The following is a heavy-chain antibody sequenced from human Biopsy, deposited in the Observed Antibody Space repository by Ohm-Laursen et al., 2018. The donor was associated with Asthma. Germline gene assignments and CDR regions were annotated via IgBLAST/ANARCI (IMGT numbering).Heavy chain of an antibody. J-gene: IGHJ4*02. Sequence: SLRLSCAASRFTHEMHWVRQAPGKGLEWVAVISYDGSSIYYADSVKGRFAISRDNSKDTLSLQMDSLTAEDTAVYYCAREGVAGTHIEDWGQGTLVTVSS. D-gene: IGHD6-19*01. CDR2: ISYDGSSI. CDR3: AREGVAGTHIED. V-gene: IGHV3-30*09. CDR1: RFTHE.